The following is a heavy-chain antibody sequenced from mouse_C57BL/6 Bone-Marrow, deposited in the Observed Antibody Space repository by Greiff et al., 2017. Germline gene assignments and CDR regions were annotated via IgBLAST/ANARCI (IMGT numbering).Heavy chain of an antibody. Sequence: EVHLVESGGDLVKPGGSLKLSCAASGFTFSSYGMSWVRQTPDKRLEWVATISSGGSYTYYPDSVKGRFTISRDNAKNTLYLQMSSLKSEDTAMYYCARDSSPVYFAYWGQGTTLTVSS. D-gene: IGHD1-1*01. V-gene: IGHV5-6*01. J-gene: IGHJ2*01. CDR2: ISSGGSYT. CDR3: ARDSSPVYFAY. CDR1: GFTFSSYG.